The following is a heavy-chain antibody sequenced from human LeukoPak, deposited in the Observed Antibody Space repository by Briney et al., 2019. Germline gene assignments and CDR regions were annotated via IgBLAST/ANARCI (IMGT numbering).Heavy chain of an antibody. Sequence: GRSLRLSCAASGFTFSSYGMHWVRQAPGKGLEWVAVISYDGSNKYYADSVKGRFTISRDNSKNTLYLQMNSLRAEDTAVYYCAKEGYDILTGYSYYFDYWGQGTLVTVSS. CDR2: ISYDGSNK. D-gene: IGHD3-9*01. CDR1: GFTFSSYG. CDR3: AKEGYDILTGYSYYFDY. V-gene: IGHV3-30*18. J-gene: IGHJ4*02.